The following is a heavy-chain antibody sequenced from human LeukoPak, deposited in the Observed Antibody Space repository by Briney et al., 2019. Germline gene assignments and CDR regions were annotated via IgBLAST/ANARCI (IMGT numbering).Heavy chain of an antibody. D-gene: IGHD3-22*01. V-gene: IGHV3-23*01. CDR2: ISGSGGST. CDR1: GFTFSSYG. Sequence: GGSLRLSCAASGFTFSSYGMSWVRQAPGKGLEWVSAISGSGGSTYYADSVKGRFTISRDNSKNTLYLQMNSLRAEDTAVYYCARGRRDSSGYYYAVYFDYWGQGTLVTVSS. J-gene: IGHJ4*02. CDR3: ARGRRDSSGYYYAVYFDY.